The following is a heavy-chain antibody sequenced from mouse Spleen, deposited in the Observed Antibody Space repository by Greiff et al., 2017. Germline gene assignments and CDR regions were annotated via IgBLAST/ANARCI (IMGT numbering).Heavy chain of an antibody. CDR2: ISSGGGNT. CDR1: GFTFSSYT. V-gene: IGHV5-9*04. J-gene: IGHJ3*01. D-gene: IGHD1-1*01. Sequence: EVKVVESGGGLVKPGGSLKLSCAASGFTFSSYTMSWVRQTPAKRLEWVATISSGGGNTYYPDSVKGRFTISRDNARNTLYLQMSSLRSEDTAMYYCARHGVYYYDGSFAYWGQGTLVTVSA. CDR3: ARHGVYYYDGSFAY.